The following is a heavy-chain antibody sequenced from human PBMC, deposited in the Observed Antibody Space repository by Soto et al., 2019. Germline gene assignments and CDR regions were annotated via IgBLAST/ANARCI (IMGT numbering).Heavy chain of an antibody. V-gene: IGHV4-30-2*01. CDR1: GGSISSGGYS. CDR3: ARGGVGATSVDYYGMDV. D-gene: IGHD1-26*01. J-gene: IGHJ6*02. Sequence: SETLSLTCAVSGGSISSGGYSWSWIRQPPGKGLEWIGYIYHSGSTYYNPSLKSRVTISVDTSKNQFSLKLSSVTAADTAVYYCARGGVGATSVDYYGMDVWGQGTTVT. CDR2: IYHSGST.